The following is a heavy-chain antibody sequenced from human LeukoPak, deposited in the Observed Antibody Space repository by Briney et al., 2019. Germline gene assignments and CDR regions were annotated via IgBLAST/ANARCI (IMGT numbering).Heavy chain of an antibody. D-gene: IGHD1-26*01. CDR2: IKSNIDGGTT. V-gene: IGHV3-15*01. CDR1: GLTFTDAW. Sequence: GGSLRLSCTSSGLTFTDAWMNWVRQAPGKGLEWVGRIKSNIDGGTTDYAAPVKGRFIISRDDSKNRLSLQTNSLKTEDTAVYYCTTDPRVGGRRFDPWGQGTLVTVSS. J-gene: IGHJ5*02. CDR3: TTDPRVGGRRFDP.